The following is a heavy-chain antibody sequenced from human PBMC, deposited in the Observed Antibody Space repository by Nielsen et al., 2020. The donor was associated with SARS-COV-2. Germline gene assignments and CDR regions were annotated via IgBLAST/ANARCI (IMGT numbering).Heavy chain of an antibody. V-gene: IGHV3-21*01. CDR2: ISSSSSYI. Sequence: GGSLRLSCAASGFTFSSYSMNWVRQAPGKGLEWVSSISSSSSYIYYADSVEGRFTISRDNAKNSLYLQMNSLRAEDTAVYYCQGWLQSRGWFDPWGQGTLVTVSS. D-gene: IGHD5-24*01. J-gene: IGHJ5*02. CDR1: GFTFSSYS. CDR3: QGWLQSRGWFDP.